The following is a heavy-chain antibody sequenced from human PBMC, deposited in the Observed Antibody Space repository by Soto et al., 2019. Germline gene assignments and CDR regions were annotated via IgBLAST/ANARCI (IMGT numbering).Heavy chain of an antibody. J-gene: IGHJ4*02. CDR1: GGYISSHY. D-gene: IGHD3-3*01. V-gene: IGHV4-4*07. CDR3: ARDAPLRGSAYFHFDY. CDR2: IYTTGST. Sequence: QVQLQESGPGLVKPSETVSLTCSVSGGYISSHYWSWIRQPAGKGLEWIGRIYTTGSTNYNPSLKSRVPMSEDTPKNQIALKLSSVTAADTAVYFCARDAPLRGSAYFHFDYWGQGTRVTVSS.